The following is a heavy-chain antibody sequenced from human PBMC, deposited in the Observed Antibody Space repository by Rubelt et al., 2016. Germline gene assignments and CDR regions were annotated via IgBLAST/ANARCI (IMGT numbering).Heavy chain of an antibody. CDR2: SIPILGTA. CDR1: GGTFSSYA. J-gene: IGHJ2*01. V-gene: IGHV1-69*01. D-gene: IGHD4-17*01. Sequence: QVQLVQSGAEVKKPGSSVKVSCKASGGTFSSYAISWVRQAPGQGLEWMGGSIPILGTANYAQKCPGSVPITADESTGTAYLELSSLRSEDTAVYYCARGDATVPRSYWYFDLWGRGTLVTVSS. CDR3: ARGDATVPRSYWYFDL.